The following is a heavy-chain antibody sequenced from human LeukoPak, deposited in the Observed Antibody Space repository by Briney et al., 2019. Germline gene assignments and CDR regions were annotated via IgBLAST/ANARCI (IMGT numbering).Heavy chain of an antibody. CDR2: IYYSGCT. Sequence: SETLSLTCTVSGVSITSYYWSWIRQPPGKGLEWIGYIYYSGCTNYNPSLKSRVTISVDTSKNQFSLKLSSVTAADTAVYYCARALYYYDSSGYYYFDYWGQGTLVTVSS. J-gene: IGHJ4*02. V-gene: IGHV4-59*01. CDR3: ARALYYYDSSGYYYFDY. D-gene: IGHD3-22*01. CDR1: GVSITSYY.